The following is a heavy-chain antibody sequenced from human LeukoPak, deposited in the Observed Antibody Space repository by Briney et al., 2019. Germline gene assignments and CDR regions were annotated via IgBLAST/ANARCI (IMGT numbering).Heavy chain of an antibody. J-gene: IGHJ6*03. CDR2: IYYSGST. V-gene: IGHV4-30-4*08. CDR1: GGSISSGDHY. D-gene: IGHD4-11*01. Sequence: PSQTLSLTCTVSGGSISSGDHYWSWIRQPPGKGLEWIGYIYYSGSTYYNPSLKSRVTISVDTSKNQFSLKLSSVTAADTAVYYCVGTTPGYYYYYMDVWGKGTTVTVSS. CDR3: VGTTPGYYYYYMDV.